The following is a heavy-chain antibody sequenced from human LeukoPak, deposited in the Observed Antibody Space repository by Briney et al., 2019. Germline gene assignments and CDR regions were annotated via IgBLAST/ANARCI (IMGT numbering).Heavy chain of an antibody. D-gene: IGHD3-22*01. CDR2: IYSSGST. CDR3: ARGGYYYDSSGYYYPLDY. CDR1: GGSISSGSYY. Sequence: KPSETLSLTCTVSGGSISSGSYYWSWIRQPAGKGLEWIGRIYSSGSTNYNPSLKSRVTISVDASKNQFSLKLRSVTAADTAVYYCARGGYYYDSSGYYYPLDYWGQGTLVTISS. J-gene: IGHJ4*02. V-gene: IGHV4-61*02.